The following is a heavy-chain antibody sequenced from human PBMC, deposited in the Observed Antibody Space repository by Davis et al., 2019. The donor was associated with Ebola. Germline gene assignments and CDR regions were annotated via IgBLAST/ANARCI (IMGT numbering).Heavy chain of an antibody. CDR2: IHPSGST. V-gene: IGHV4-4*02. CDR3: ARGYCSSASCSFYYFDD. J-gene: IGHJ4*02. D-gene: IGHD2-2*01. Sequence: PGGSLRLSFGLPGCSISSSPWWSWVRQSPGKGLEWIGEIHPSGSTNYNPSLKNRVPTSVDESKNPFARKLSSVTAAETAGYYGARGYCSSASCSFYYFDDWGQGTLVTVS. CDR1: GCSISSSPW.